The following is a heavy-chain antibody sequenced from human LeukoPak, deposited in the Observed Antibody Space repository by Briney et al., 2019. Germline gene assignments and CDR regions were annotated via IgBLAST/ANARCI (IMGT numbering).Heavy chain of an antibody. CDR2: LWYDGSEK. CDR3: ARDRDSRTYYIEY. CDR1: GFTFSTYA. D-gene: IGHD3-22*01. J-gene: IGHJ4*02. Sequence: QSGRSLRLSCAASGFTFSTYAMHWVRQAPGKGLEWVAMLWYDGSEKYYGDSVKGRFTISRDNSKNTLFLQMNSLRAEDTAVYYCARDRDSRTYYIEYWGQGTLVTVSS. V-gene: IGHV3-33*01.